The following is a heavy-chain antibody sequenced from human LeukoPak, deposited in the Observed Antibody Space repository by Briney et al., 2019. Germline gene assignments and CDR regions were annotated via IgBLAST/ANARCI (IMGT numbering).Heavy chain of an antibody. CDR3: ARAIGDY. CDR1: GFTFSNHW. J-gene: IGHJ4*02. Sequence: GGSLRLSCAAPGFTFSNHWMHWVRQAPGKGLVWVSRINTDGSSTGYADSVKGRFTISRDDAKNTLYLQMNSLRAEDTAVYYCARAIGDYWGQGTLVTVSS. D-gene: IGHD2-21*01. V-gene: IGHV3-74*01. CDR2: INTDGSST.